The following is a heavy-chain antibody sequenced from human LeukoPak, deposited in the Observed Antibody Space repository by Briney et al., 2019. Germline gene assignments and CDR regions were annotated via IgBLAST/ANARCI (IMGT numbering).Heavy chain of an antibody. D-gene: IGHD3-22*01. Sequence: PGGSLRLSCAASAFTLSSYAMHWVRQAPGKGLEWVAVISSDGGDKYYADSVRGRFTISRDNSKNTLYLQMNSLRAEDTAVYYCARDRGSSNYYYNDYWGQGTLVIVSS. CDR2: ISSDGGDK. J-gene: IGHJ4*02. CDR1: AFTLSSYA. V-gene: IGHV3-30-3*01. CDR3: ARDRGSSNYYYNDY.